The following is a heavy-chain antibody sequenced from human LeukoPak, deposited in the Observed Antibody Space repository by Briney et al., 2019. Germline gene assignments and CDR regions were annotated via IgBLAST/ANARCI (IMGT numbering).Heavy chain of an antibody. D-gene: IGHD6-13*01. V-gene: IGHV3-15*01. CDR1: GSTFSNAW. Sequence: GGSLRLSCAASGSTFSNAWMSWVRQAPGKGLEWVGRIKSKTDGGTTDYAAPVKGRFTISRDDSKNTLYLQMNSLKTEDTAVYYCTTDRYGSSSWDYWGQGTLVTVSS. CDR3: TTDRYGSSSWDY. J-gene: IGHJ4*02. CDR2: IKSKTDGGTT.